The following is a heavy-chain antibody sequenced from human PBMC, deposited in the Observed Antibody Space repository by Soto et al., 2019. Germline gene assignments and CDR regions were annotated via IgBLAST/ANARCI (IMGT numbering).Heavy chain of an antibody. Sequence: EVQLVESGGGLVKPGGSLRLSCAASGFTFSTYSLTWVRQAPGKGLEWVSSISSSGTSIFYADSVKGRFTISRDNAQNSLFLQMNSLRADDTAVYFCARDRARTTNAFDIWGQGTMVTVSS. CDR1: GFTFSTYS. J-gene: IGHJ3*02. CDR2: ISSSGTSI. D-gene: IGHD3-10*01. CDR3: ARDRARTTNAFDI. V-gene: IGHV3-21*01.